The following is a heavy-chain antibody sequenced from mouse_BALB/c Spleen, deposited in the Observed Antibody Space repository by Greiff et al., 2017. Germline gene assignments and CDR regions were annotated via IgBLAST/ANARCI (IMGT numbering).Heavy chain of an antibody. CDR2: IDPANGNT. CDR3: ARWRGYYGRFDV. J-gene: IGHJ1*01. CDR1: GFNIKDTY. D-gene: IGHD1-1*01. V-gene: IGHV14-3*02. Sequence: VQLQQSGAELVKPGASVKLSCTASGFNIKDTYMHWVKQRPEQGLEWIGRIDPANGNTKYDPKFQGKATITADTSSNTAYLQLSSLTSEDTAVYYCARWRGYYGRFDVWGAGTTVTVSA.